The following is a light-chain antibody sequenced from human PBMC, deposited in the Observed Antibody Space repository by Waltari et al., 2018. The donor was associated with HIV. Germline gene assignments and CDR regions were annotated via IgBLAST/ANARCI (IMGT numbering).Light chain of an antibody. J-gene: IGLJ3*02. Sequence: QSALTQPASVSWSPGESITVSCTGTSSDVGTYDLVSWYQQHPGKAPKLMIYEVTKLPSGVSNRFSGSKSGNTASLTVSGLQADDEAEYYCCSYRGSNTWVFGGGTKVTVL. CDR1: SSDVGTYDL. CDR2: EVT. V-gene: IGLV2-23*02. CDR3: CSYRGSNTWV.